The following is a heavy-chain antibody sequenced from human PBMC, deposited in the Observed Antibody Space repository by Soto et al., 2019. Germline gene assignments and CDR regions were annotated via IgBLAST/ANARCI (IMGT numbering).Heavy chain of an antibody. CDR2: IYYSGST. Sequence: SETLSLTCTVSGGSISSGDYYWSWIRQPPGKGLEWIGYIYYSGSTYYNPSLKSRVTISVDTSKNQFSLKLSSVTAADTAVYYCARVTYYDFWSGYDGMDVWGQGTTVTVSS. D-gene: IGHD3-3*01. CDR1: GGSISSGDYY. J-gene: IGHJ6*02. CDR3: ARVTYYDFWSGYDGMDV. V-gene: IGHV4-30-4*01.